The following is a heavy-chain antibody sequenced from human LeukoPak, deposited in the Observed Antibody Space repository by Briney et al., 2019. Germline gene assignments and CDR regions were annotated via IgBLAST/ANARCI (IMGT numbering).Heavy chain of an antibody. Sequence: SETLSLICTVPGGSISSYYWSWIRQPPGKGLEWIGYIYYSGSTNYNPSLKSRVTISVDTSKNQFSLKLSPVPAADTAVYYCARVAVTPTYYYGMDVWGQGTTVTVSS. V-gene: IGHV4-59*01. CDR2: IYYSGST. CDR3: ARVAVTPTYYYGMDV. J-gene: IGHJ6*02. CDR1: GGSISSYY. D-gene: IGHD4-17*01.